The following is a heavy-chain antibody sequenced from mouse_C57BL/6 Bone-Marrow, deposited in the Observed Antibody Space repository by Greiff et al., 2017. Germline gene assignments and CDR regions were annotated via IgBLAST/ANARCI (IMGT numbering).Heavy chain of an antibody. D-gene: IGHD3-2*02. CDR3: ARWGGDSSGVWD. Sequence: QVQLKESGAELVRPGTSVKMSCKASGYTFTNYWIGWAKQRPGHGLEWIGDIYPGGGYTNYNEKFKGKATLTADKSSSTAYMQFSSLTSEDSAIYYCARWGGDSSGVWDWGQGTLVTVSA. V-gene: IGHV1-63*01. J-gene: IGHJ3*01. CDR2: IYPGGGYT. CDR1: GYTFTNYW.